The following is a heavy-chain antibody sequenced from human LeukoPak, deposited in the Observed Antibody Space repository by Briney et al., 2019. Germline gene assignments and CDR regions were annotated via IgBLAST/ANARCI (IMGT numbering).Heavy chain of an antibody. V-gene: IGHV3-23*01. D-gene: IGHD2-15*01. Sequence: GGSLRLSCLASGFTFSSYAMDWVRQAPGQGLQWVSAVGTSADTYYADSVRGRFTISRDNSKNTLYLQMDSLRAEDTAIYYCAKRSADYWGQGTLVTVSS. CDR3: AKRSADY. CDR2: VGTSADT. CDR1: GFTFSSYA. J-gene: IGHJ4*02.